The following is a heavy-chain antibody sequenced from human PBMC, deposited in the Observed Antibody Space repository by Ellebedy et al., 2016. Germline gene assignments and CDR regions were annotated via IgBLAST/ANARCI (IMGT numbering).Heavy chain of an antibody. V-gene: IGHV4-34*01. Sequence: SETLSLXXAVYGGSFSGYYWSWIRQPPGKGLEWIGEINHSGSTNYNPSLKSRVTISVDTSKNQFSLKLSSVTAADTAVYYCARKGIAAKQAWFDPWGQGTLVTVSS. J-gene: IGHJ5*02. CDR1: GGSFSGYY. D-gene: IGHD6-13*01. CDR3: ARKGIAAKQAWFDP. CDR2: INHSGST.